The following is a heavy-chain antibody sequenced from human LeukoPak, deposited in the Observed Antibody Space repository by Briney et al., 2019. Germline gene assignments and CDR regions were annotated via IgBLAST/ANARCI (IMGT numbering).Heavy chain of an antibody. D-gene: IGHD1-26*01. Sequence: PSETLSLTCTVSGGSISSNKYYWGWIRQPPGKGLERIGSIYYSGSTYYNPTLKSRVTIFVDTSKNQFSLKLSSVTAADTAVYYCATPYSGGYQGLDIWGQGTMVTVSS. V-gene: IGHV4-39*01. CDR2: IYYSGST. CDR1: GGSISSNKYY. J-gene: IGHJ3*02. CDR3: ATPYSGGYQGLDI.